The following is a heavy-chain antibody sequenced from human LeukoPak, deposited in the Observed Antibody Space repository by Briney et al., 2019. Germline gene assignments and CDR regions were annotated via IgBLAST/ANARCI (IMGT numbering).Heavy chain of an antibody. CDR2: IYPGDSDT. D-gene: IGHD2-8*01. J-gene: IGHJ4*02. CDR3: ARLPDIVLMVYADY. Sequence: GESLKISCKGSGNSFTSYWIGWVRQMPGKGLEWMGIIYPGDSDTRYSPSFQGQVIISADKSISTAYLQWSSLKASDTAMYYCARLPDIVLMVYADYWGQGTLVTVSS. CDR1: GNSFTSYW. V-gene: IGHV5-51*01.